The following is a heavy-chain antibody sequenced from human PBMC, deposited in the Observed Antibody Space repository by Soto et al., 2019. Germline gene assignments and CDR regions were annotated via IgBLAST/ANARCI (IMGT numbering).Heavy chain of an antibody. J-gene: IGHJ6*02. Sequence: SLKVSCQGSGGSLSSYASSWLRQAPGQGVEWMGGIIPIFGTANYAQKFQGRVTITADESTSTAYMELSSLRSEDTAVYYCASGQYYYGSGSLYGMDVWGQGTTVTVSS. CDR2: IIPIFGTA. V-gene: IGHV1-69*13. CDR1: GGSLSSYA. CDR3: ASGQYYYGSGSLYGMDV. D-gene: IGHD3-10*01.